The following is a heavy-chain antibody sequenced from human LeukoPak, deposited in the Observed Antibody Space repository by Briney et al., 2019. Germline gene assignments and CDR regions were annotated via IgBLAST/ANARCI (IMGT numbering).Heavy chain of an antibody. J-gene: IGHJ6*02. CDR3: ARGVLRFLEPKTYYYYGMDV. D-gene: IGHD3-3*01. CDR1: GYTFTSYG. Sequence: ASVKVSCKASGYTFTSYGISWVRQAPGQGLGWMGWISAYNGNTNYAQKLQGRVTTTTDTSTSTAYMELRSLRSDDTAVYYCARGVLRFLEPKTYYYYGMDVWGQGTTVTVSS. V-gene: IGHV1-18*01. CDR2: ISAYNGNT.